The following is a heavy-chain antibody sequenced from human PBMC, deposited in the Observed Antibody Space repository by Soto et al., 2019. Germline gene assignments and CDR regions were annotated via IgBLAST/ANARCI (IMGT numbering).Heavy chain of an antibody. CDR2: ILPIFGSP. Sequence: QVQLVQSGAEVKKPGSSVKVSCKSSGGNFRRYAISWVRQAPGQGLEWMGGILPIFGSPSNAQQDQGRVTVTADESTSTAYLALTSLTSEDTAMYYCVFGDCTTTICSYYFCGLDVWVQGSPVTVSS. CDR3: VFGDCTTTICSYYFCGLDV. D-gene: IGHD2-2*01. V-gene: IGHV1-69*01. CDR1: GGNFRRYA. J-gene: IGHJ6*02.